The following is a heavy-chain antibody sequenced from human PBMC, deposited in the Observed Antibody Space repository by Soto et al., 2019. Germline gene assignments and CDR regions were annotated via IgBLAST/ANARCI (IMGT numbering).Heavy chain of an antibody. V-gene: IGHV1-69*19. CDR3: ARDVQVHPPAFVY. CDR1: GGTFNPFR. CDR2: IPPRLGAP. J-gene: IGHJ4*02. D-gene: IGHD3-10*01. Sequence: QVQLVQSGAEMKKPGSSVKVSCQSSGGTFNPFRLNWREKAPGQGPEGMGDIPPRLGAPNYAPKFQGRVTITADESTGTSYMQLSSLTSEDTALYFCARDVQVHPPAFVYWGQGTLVTVSS.